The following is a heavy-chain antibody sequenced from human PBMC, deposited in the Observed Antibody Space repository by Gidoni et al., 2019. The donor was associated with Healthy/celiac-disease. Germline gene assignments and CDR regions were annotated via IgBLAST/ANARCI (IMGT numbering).Heavy chain of an antibody. V-gene: IGHV4-34*01. CDR1: GGSVSGYY. J-gene: IGHJ4*02. CDR3: ARIEDSSGWYYFDY. CDR2: INHSGST. Sequence: QVQLQQWGAGLLKPSETLSLTCAVYGGSVSGYYWSWIRQPPGKGLEWIGEINHSGSTTYNPSLKSRVTISVDTSKNQFSLKLSSVTAADTAVYYCARIEDSSGWYYFDYWGQGTLVTVSS. D-gene: IGHD6-19*01.